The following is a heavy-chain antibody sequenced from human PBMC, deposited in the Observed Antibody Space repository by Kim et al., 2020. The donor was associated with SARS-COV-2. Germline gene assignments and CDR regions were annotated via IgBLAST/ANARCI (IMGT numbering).Heavy chain of an antibody. J-gene: IGHJ4*02. V-gene: IGHV3-30*18. CDR2: ISYDGSNK. CDR3: AKDRRGYCSSTSCYAGGY. Sequence: GGSLRLPCAASGFTFSSYGMHWVRQAPGKGLEWVAVISYDGSNKYYADSVKGRFTISRDNSKNTLYLQMNSLRAEDTAVYYCAKDRRGYCSSTSCYAGGYWGQGTLVTVSS. D-gene: IGHD2-2*01. CDR1: GFTFSSYG.